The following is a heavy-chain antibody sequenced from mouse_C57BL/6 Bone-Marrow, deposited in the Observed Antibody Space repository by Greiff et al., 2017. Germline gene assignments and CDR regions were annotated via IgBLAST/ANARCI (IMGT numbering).Heavy chain of an antibody. D-gene: IGHD1-1*01. V-gene: IGHV1-5*01. J-gene: IGHJ3*01. CDR3: TRRDYYVPSWFAY. CDR1: GYTFTSYW. Sequence: EVQLQQSGTVLARPGASVKMSCKTSGYTFTSYWMHWVKQRPGQGLEWIGAIYPGNSDTSYNQKFKGKGKLTAVTSASTAYMGLSSLTNEDSAVYYCTRRDYYVPSWFAYWGQGTLVTVSA. CDR2: IYPGNSDT.